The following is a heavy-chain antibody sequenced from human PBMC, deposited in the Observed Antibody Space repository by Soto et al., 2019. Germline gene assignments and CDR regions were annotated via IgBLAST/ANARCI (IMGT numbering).Heavy chain of an antibody. CDR1: GYTFTSYA. CDR3: ATNGRGYYYYYMDV. CDR2: INAGNGNT. V-gene: IGHV1-3*01. J-gene: IGHJ6*03. D-gene: IGHD2-8*01. Sequence: ASVKVSCKASGYTFTSYAMHWVRQAPGQRLEWMGWINAGNGNTKYSQKFQGRVTMTKDTSTNTAYMELSSLRSEDTAVYYCATNGRGYYYYYMDVWGKGTTVTVSS.